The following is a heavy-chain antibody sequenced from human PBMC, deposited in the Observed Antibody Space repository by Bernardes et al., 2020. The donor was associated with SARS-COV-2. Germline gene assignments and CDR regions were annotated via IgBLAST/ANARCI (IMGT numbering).Heavy chain of an antibody. CDR3: ARDEAVVGDFDY. Sequence: SHTLSLTCAISGDSVSSNSAAWNWIRQSPSRGLEWLGRTYYRSKWYNDYAASVRSRISINPDTSKNQFSLQLNSVTPEDTAVYYCARDEAVVGDFDYWGQGTLVTVPS. J-gene: IGHJ4*02. D-gene: IGHD6-19*01. CDR1: GDSVSSNSAA. V-gene: IGHV6-1*01. CDR2: TYYRSKWYN.